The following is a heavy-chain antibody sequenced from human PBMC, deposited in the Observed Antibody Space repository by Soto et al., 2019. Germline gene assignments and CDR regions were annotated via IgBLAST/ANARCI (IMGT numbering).Heavy chain of an antibody. J-gene: IGHJ4*02. CDR3: VKHFDY. CDR1: GLTFSTSA. V-gene: IGHV3-23*01. Sequence: GGSLRLSCAASGLTFSTSAMNWVRQAPGKGLEWVSGISGTGGSTNYAASVEGRFTISRDNSRNTMYLQMNSLRVEDTAIYYCVKHFDYWGQGTQVTVSS. CDR2: ISGTGGST.